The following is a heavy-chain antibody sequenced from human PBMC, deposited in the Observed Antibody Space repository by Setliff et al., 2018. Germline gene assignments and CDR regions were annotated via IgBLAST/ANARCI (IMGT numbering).Heavy chain of an antibody. CDR1: GFTFGDFA. Sequence: GGSLRLSCAASGFTFGDFAMNWVRQAPGKGLEWVSSISSSSSYIYYADSVKGRFTISRDNAKNSLYLQMNSLRAEDTAVYYCARDPIAAAGLYYYYYYMDVWGKGTTVTVSS. CDR3: ARDPIAAAGLYYYYYYMDV. CDR2: ISSSSSYI. D-gene: IGHD6-13*01. J-gene: IGHJ6*03. V-gene: IGHV3-21*01.